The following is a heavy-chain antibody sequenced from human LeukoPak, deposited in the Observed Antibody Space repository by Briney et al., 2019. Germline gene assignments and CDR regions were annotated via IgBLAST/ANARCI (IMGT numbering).Heavy chain of an antibody. J-gene: IGHJ4*02. CDR3: ARDRVGVGSSGWEN. V-gene: IGHV1-8*02. Sequence: ASVKVSCKASGYTFNGYYKHWVRQAPGQGLEWMGWMNPNSGNTGYTQKFQGRVTMTRDTSISTAYMELSSLTSDDTAVYYCARDRVGVGSSGWENWGQGTLVTVSS. CDR2: MNPNSGNT. D-gene: IGHD6-19*01. CDR1: GYTFNGYY.